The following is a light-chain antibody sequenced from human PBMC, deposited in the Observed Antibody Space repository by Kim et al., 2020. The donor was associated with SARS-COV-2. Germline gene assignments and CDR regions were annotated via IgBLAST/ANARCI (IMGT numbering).Light chain of an antibody. CDR2: GNS. CDR1: SSNIAARYD. J-gene: IGLJ1*01. CDR3: QSYDSSLSGSGV. Sequence: VTMSGTGSSSNIAARYDVHWYQRLPGTAPKLLIYGNSNRPSGVPDRFSGSKSGTSASLAITGLQAEDEADYYCQSYDSSLSGSGVFGTGTKVTVL. V-gene: IGLV1-40*01.